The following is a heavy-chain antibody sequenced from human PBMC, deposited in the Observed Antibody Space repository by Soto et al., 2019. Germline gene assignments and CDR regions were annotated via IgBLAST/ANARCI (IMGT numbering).Heavy chain of an antibody. J-gene: IGHJ4*02. V-gene: IGHV3-30*04. CDR2: ISSDGSNK. CDR3: ARGHSSGWFYFAY. D-gene: IGHD6-19*01. CDR1: GFTFSSYA. Sequence: QVQLVESGGGVVQPGRSLRLSCAASGFTFSSYAIHWVRQAPGKGLEWVAVISSDGSNKVYADSVKGRFTISRDNSKNTLYLQMYSLRPEDTAVYYCARGHSSGWFYFAYWGQGTLVTVSS.